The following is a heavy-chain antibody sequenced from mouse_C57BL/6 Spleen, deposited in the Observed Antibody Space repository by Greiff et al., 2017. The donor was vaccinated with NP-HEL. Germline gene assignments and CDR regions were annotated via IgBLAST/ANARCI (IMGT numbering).Heavy chain of an antibody. Sequence: EVQLQQSGPVLVKPGASVKMSCKASGYTFTDYYMNWVKQSHGKSLEWIGVINPYNGGTSYNQKFKGKATLTVDKSSSTAYMELNSLTSEDSAVYYCAATVVPRDFDYWGQGTTLTVSS. CDR2: INPYNGGT. V-gene: IGHV1-19*01. CDR1: GYTFTDYY. CDR3: AATVVPRDFDY. D-gene: IGHD1-1*01. J-gene: IGHJ2*01.